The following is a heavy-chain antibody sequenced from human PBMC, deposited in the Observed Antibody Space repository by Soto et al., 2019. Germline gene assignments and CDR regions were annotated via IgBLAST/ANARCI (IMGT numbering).Heavy chain of an antibody. J-gene: IGHJ4*02. Sequence: QVQLVQSGAEVKKPGSSVKVSCKASGGTFSSYAISWVRQAPGHGLEWMGGIIPIFGTANYAQKFQGRVTITADESTSTASMELSSRRSEDTAVYYCASSRTAVALRFLAWFSFDYWGQGTLVAVSS. V-gene: IGHV1-69*12. D-gene: IGHD3-3*01. CDR3: ASSRTAVALRFLAWFSFDY. CDR2: IIPIFGTA. CDR1: GGTFSSYA.